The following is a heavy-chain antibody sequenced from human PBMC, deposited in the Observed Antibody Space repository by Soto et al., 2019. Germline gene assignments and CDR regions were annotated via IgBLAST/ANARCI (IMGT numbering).Heavy chain of an antibody. J-gene: IGHJ4*02. D-gene: IGHD3-22*01. CDR2: IYHSGST. CDR3: ARDFVGSGYYFDY. Sequence: SETLSLTCTVSGGSISSGGYYWSWIRQHPGKGLEWIGEIYHSGSTNYNPSLKSRVTISVDKSKNQFSLKLSSVTAADTAVYYCARDFVGSGYYFDYWGQGTLVTVSS. V-gene: IGHV4-31*03. CDR1: GGSISSGGYY.